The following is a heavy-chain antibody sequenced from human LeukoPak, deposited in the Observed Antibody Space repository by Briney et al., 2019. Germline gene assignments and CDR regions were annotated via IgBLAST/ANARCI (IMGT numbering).Heavy chain of an antibody. V-gene: IGHV3-23*01. CDR1: GFTFSSYA. CDR3: APLAVTHTGPEY. CDR2: ISGSGGST. J-gene: IGHJ4*02. D-gene: IGHD6-19*01. Sequence: PGGSLRLSCAASGFTFSSYAMSWVRQAPGKGLEWVSAISGSGGSTYYADSVEGRFTISRDNSKNTLFLQMNSLRAEDTAVYYCAPLAVTHTGPEYWGQGTLVTVSS.